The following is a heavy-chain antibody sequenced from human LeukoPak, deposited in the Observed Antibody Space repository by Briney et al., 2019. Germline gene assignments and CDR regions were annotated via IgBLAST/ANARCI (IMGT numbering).Heavy chain of an antibody. V-gene: IGHV3-7*04. Sequence: SGGSLRLSCEASGFTFSDYWMSWVRQAPGKGLEWVAIIKEDGSEKFYVGSVEGRFTISRDNAKNSLYLQMDNLRAEDTAVYYCTRAFSSWSDYFDYWGQGTLVTVSS. CDR3: TRAFSSWSDYFDY. D-gene: IGHD6-13*01. CDR1: GFTFSDYW. J-gene: IGHJ4*02. CDR2: IKEDGSEK.